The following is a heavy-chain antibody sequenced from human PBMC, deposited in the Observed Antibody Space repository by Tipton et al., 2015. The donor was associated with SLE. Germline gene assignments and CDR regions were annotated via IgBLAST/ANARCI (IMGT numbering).Heavy chain of an antibody. CDR2: ISSSGSTI. CDR1: GFTFSSYE. CDR3: ARDLNWDYYFYY. J-gene: IGHJ4*02. D-gene: IGHD7-27*01. V-gene: IGHV3-48*03. Sequence: SLRLSCAASGFTFSSYEMNWVRQAPGKGREWVSYISSSGSTIYYADSVKGRFTISRDNATNSLYLQMNSLRAEDTAVYYCARDLNWDYYFYYWGQGTLVTVSS.